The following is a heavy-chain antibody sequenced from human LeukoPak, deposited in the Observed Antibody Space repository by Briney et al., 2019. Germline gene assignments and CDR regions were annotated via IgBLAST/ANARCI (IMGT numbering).Heavy chain of an antibody. CDR3: ATLGPSLADLSFDY. CDR2: IFHSRTS. J-gene: IGHJ4*01. V-gene: IGHV4-31*03. CDR1: GASLSNAGFY. Sequence: SETLSLTCTVSGASLSNAGFYWIWVRHRPGKGLDWIVYIFHSRTSYYDSSLKSRLTISIDASKQQFSMSLTSVTAADTPVYYCATLGPSLADLSFDYWGHGILVTVSS. D-gene: IGHD3-16*02.